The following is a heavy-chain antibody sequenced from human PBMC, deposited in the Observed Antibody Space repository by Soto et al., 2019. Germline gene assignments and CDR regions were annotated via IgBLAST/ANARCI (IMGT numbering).Heavy chain of an antibody. CDR1: GFSISNYA. CDR3: ARDYTGSTTGGDLQH. V-gene: IGHV3-30-3*01. D-gene: IGHD3-16*01. CDR2: ISYDGSNK. J-gene: IGHJ1*01. Sequence: QVQLVESGGGVVQPGRSLRLSCAASGFSISNYALHWVRQAPGKGLEWVAVISYDGSNKYYADSVKGRFTISRDNSKNSLSLQMNSLRAADTALYYCARDYTGSTTGGDLQHWGHGTLVIVSS.